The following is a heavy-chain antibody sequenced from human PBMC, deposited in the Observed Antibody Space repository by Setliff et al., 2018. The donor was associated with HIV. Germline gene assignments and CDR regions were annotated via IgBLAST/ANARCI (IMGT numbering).Heavy chain of an antibody. Sequence: SETLSLTCRVYGGSITSGNYYWGWIRQAPGKGLEWIASMIYGGDTWYNPSLKSRVTIYVDTANNEFSLRLSSVTAEDTAVYRCARPHSGRGGGAWFDPWGQGIQVTVSS. CDR1: GGSITSGNYY. V-gene: IGHV4-39*01. J-gene: IGHJ5*02. CDR3: ARPHSGRGGGAWFDP. CDR2: MIYGGDT. D-gene: IGHD6-19*01.